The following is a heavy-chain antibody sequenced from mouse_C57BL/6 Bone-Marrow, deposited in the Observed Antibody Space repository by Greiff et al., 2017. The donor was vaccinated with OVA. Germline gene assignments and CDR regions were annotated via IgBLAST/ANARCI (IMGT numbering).Heavy chain of an antibody. CDR2: IRSKSNNYAT. CDR3: VRQAGTYYAMDY. D-gene: IGHD4-1*01. CDR1: GFSFNTYA. J-gene: IGHJ4*01. Sequence: EVQLVESGGGLVQPKGSLKLSCAASGFSFNTYAMNWVRQAPGKGLEWVARIRSKSNNYATYYDDSVKDRFTISRDDSESMLYLQMNNLKTEDTAMYYGVRQAGTYYAMDYWGQGTSVTVSS. V-gene: IGHV10-1*01.